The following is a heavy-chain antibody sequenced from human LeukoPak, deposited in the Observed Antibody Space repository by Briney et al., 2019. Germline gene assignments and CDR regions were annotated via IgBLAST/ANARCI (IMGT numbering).Heavy chain of an antibody. V-gene: IGHV3-20*04. CDR3: ARDPGFYRDYVSYYFDY. CDR1: GFSFDDYG. CDR2: INWNGDNT. D-gene: IGHD4-17*01. Sequence: GALRLSCAASGFSFDDYGMSWVRQAPGKGLEWVSGINWNGDNTGYADSVKGRFTISRDNAKNSLYLQMNNLRAEDTALYYCARDPGFYRDYVSYYFDYWGQGILVTVSS. J-gene: IGHJ4*02.